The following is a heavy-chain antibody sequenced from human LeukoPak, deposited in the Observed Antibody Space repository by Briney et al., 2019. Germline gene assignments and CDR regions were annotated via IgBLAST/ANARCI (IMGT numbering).Heavy chain of an antibody. J-gene: IGHJ4*02. V-gene: IGHV4-34*01. Sequence: SETLSLTCAVYGGSFSGYYWSWIRQPPGKGLEWIGEINHSGSTNYNPSLKSRVTISVDRSKNQFSLKLSSVTAADTAVYYCARAIKGGDSFDYWGQGTLVTVSS. D-gene: IGHD2-21*02. CDR3: ARAIKGGDSFDY. CDR2: INHSGST. CDR1: GGSFSGYY.